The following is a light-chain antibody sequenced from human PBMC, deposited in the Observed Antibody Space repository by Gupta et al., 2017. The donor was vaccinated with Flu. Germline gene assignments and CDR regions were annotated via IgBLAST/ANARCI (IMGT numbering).Light chain of an antibody. CDR1: ESVINRY. CDR3: QQYGGSPPT. V-gene: IGKV3-20*01. Sequence: GTLSLFPGERATLSCRASESVINRYRAWYQHNPGQAPRLLIYGASSRATGIPDRFSGSGSGTDFTLTISRLEPEDFAVYTCQQYGGSPPTFGHGTKVELK. CDR2: GAS. J-gene: IGKJ1*01.